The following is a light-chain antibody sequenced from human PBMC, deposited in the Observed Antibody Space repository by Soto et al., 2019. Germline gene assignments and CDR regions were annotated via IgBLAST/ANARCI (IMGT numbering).Light chain of an antibody. CDR3: QQYGGTPPIT. V-gene: IGKV3-20*01. CDR2: GVS. CDR1: QSVSSN. Sequence: EIVMTQSPATLSVSPGERATLSCRASQSVSSNLAWYQQKPGQPPRLLIYGVSSRAYGIPDRFSGSGSGTDFTLTISRLEPEDFAVYYCQQYGGTPPITFGQGTRLEI. J-gene: IGKJ5*01.